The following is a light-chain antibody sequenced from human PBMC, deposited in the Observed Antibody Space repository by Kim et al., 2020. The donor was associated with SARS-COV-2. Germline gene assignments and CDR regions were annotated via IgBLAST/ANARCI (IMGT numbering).Light chain of an antibody. CDR3: QQYSTSLHT. V-gene: IGKV3-20*01. CDR1: QSVTSNY. CDR2: GAS. Sequence: EIVLTQSPDTLSLSPGERATLSCRASQSVTSNYLAWYRQKPGQAPRLLIYGASSRATGIPDRFSASGSGTDFTLTISRLEPEDFAVYYCQQYSTSLHTFGQGTKLEIK. J-gene: IGKJ2*01.